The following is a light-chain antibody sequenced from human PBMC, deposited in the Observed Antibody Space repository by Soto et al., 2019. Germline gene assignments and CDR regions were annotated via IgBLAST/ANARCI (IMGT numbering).Light chain of an antibody. CDR1: QDISNY. Sequence: DIQMTQSPASLSASVGDRVTITCQASQDISNYLNWYQQKPGEPPKLLINDASSLEAGVPSRFSGSGSGTDFAFIISSLQPEDIATYYCQQYDSLPLSFGPGTKV. CDR3: QQYDSLPLS. CDR2: DAS. J-gene: IGKJ3*01. V-gene: IGKV1-33*01.